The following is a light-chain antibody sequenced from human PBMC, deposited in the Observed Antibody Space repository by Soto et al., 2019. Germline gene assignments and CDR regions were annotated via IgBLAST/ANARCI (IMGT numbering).Light chain of an antibody. V-gene: IGLV2-14*01. CDR1: SSDVGGYNY. CDR2: EVS. CDR3: SSYTSSSTLV. Sequence: QLVLTQPASVSGSPGQSITISCTGTSSDVGGYNYVSWYQQHPGKAPKLMIYEVSNRPSGVSNRFSGSKSGNTASLTISGLQAEDEADCYCSSYTSSSTLVFGGVTQLTVL. J-gene: IGLJ2*01.